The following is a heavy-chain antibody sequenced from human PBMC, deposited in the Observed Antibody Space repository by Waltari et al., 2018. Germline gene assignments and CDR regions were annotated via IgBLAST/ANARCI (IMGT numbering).Heavy chain of an antibody. J-gene: IGHJ6*03. CDR1: GGSISSSY. D-gene: IGHD3-3*01. CDR2: IYYRGST. CDR3: ARVSFDYDFWSGYYSRYYYYYMDV. Sequence: QVQLQESGPGLVKPSETLSLTCTVSGGSISSSYGSWIRQPPGKGLGWIGYIYYRGSTNYNPSLKSRVTISVDTAKNQFSLKLSSVTAADTAVYYCARVSFDYDFWSGYYSRYYYYYMDVWGKGTTVTVSS. V-gene: IGHV4-59*01.